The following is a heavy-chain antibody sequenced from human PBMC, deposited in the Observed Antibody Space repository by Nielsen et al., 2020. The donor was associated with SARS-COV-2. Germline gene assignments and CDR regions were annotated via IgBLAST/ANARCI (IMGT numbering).Heavy chain of an antibody. J-gene: IGHJ4*02. D-gene: IGHD5-18*01. CDR3: ARGIQLWLRSDY. Sequence: ASVKVSCKASGYTFTSYAMHWVRQAPGQRLEWMGWINAGNGNTKYSQKFQGRVTITRDTSASTAYMELSSLRSEDTAVYYCARGIQLWLRSDYGGQGTLVTVSS. CDR2: INAGNGNT. V-gene: IGHV1-3*01. CDR1: GYTFTSYA.